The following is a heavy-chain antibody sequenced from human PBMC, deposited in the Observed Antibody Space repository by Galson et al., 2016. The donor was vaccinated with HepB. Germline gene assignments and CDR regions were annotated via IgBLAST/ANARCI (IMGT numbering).Heavy chain of an antibody. CDR3: ARGLAHNYWYFDL. V-gene: IGHV1-2*02. CDR2: IKPNSGVT. J-gene: IGHJ2*01. D-gene: IGHD3-3*02. Sequence: SVKVSCKATGFNLTGDYIHWVRQAPGQGLEWMGWIKPNSGVTNYAQKFQGRVTMTTDRSIRIAYMELTRLRSDDTAVFYCARGLAHNYWYFDLWGRGTLVTVSS. CDR1: GFNLTGDY.